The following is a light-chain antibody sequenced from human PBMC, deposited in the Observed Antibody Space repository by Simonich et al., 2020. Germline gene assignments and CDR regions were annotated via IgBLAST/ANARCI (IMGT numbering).Light chain of an antibody. J-gene: IGKJ2*01. Sequence: IVMTQSPDSLAVSLGERATINCKSSQSVLYSSNNKNYLAWYQQKPGQPPMLLIYWESTRESGVPDRFSGSGSGTDFTLTISSLQAEDVAVYYCQQYYSTPYTFGQGTKLEIK. CDR1: QSVLYSSNNKNY. CDR2: WES. V-gene: IGKV4-1*01. CDR3: QQYYSTPYT.